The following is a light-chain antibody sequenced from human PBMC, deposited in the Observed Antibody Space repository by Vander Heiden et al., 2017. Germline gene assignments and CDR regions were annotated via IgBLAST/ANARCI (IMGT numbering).Light chain of an antibody. J-gene: IGLJ2*01. Sequence: NFMLTQPHSVSESPGKTVTISCPRSSGSIASNYVQWYQQRPGSSPTTVIYEDNQRPSGVPDRFSGSIDSSSNSASLTISGLKTEDEADYYCQSYDRSNVVFGGGTKLTVL. V-gene: IGLV6-57*01. CDR1: SGSIASNY. CDR2: EDN. CDR3: QSYDRSNVV.